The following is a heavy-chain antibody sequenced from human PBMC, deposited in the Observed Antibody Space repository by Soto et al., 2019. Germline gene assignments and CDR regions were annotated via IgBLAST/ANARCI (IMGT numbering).Heavy chain of an antibody. V-gene: IGHV3-30-3*01. J-gene: IGHJ1*01. CDR2: ISYDGSNK. CDR1: GFTFSSYA. CDR3: ARDLGSSWYPEYFQH. D-gene: IGHD6-13*01. Sequence: GGSLRLSCAAPGFTFSSYAMHWVRQAPGKGLEWVAVISYDGSNKYYADSVKGRFTISRDNAKNSLYLQMNSLRAEDTAVYYCARDLGSSWYPEYFQHWGQGTLVTVSS.